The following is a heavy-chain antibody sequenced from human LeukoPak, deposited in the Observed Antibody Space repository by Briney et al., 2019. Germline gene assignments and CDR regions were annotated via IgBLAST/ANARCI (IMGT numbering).Heavy chain of an antibody. D-gene: IGHD3-10*01. CDR1: GGSISSGGYY. CDR3: ARGPYYYGSGSYPHFDY. V-gene: IGHV4-31*03. J-gene: IGHJ4*02. Sequence: PSETLSLTCTVSGGSISSGGYYWSWIRQHPGKGLEWIGYTYYSGSTYYDPSLKSRVTISVDTSKNQFSLKLSSVTAADTAVYYCARGPYYYGSGSYPHFDYWGQGTLVTVSS. CDR2: TYYSGST.